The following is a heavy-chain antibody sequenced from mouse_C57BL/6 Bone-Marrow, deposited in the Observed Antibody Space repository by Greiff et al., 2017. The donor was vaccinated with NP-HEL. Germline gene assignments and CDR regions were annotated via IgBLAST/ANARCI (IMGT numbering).Heavy chain of an antibody. J-gene: IGHJ1*03. V-gene: IGHV1-69*01. CDR3: ARDYYSNYGWYFDV. CDR2: IDPSDSYT. Sequence: QVQLQQPGAELVMPGASVKLSCKASGYTFTSYWMHWVKQRPGQGLAWIGEIDPSDSYTNYNQKFKGKSTLTVDKSSSTAYMQLSSLTSEDSAVYYCARDYYSNYGWYFDVWGTGTTVTVSS. CDR1: GYTFTSYW. D-gene: IGHD2-5*01.